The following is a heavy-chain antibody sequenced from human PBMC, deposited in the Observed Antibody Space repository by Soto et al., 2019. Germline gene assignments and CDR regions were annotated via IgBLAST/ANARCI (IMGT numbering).Heavy chain of an antibody. CDR2: IDPSDSYT. CDR1: GYSFTSYW. D-gene: IGHD2-2*01. J-gene: IGHJ6*02. V-gene: IGHV5-10-1*01. CDR3: ARSIVVVPADNYYYYYGMDV. Sequence: GGSLKISGKVSGYSFTSYWIRWVRQMHGKGLEGMGRIDPSDSYTNYSPSFQGHVTISADKSISTAYLQWSSLKASDTAMYYCARSIVVVPADNYYYYYGMDVWGQGTTVTVSS.